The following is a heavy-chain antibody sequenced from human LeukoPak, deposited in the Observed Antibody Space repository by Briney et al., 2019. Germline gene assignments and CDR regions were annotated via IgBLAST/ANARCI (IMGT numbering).Heavy chain of an antibody. V-gene: IGHV1-69*13. Sequence: SVKVSCKASGGTFSSYAISWVRQAPGQGLEWMGGIIPIFGTANYARKFQGRVTITADESTSTAYMELSSLRSEDTAVYYCATNPRGGSGYSYGPFDYWGQGTLVTVSS. J-gene: IGHJ4*02. CDR3: ATNPRGGSGYSYGPFDY. D-gene: IGHD5-18*01. CDR2: IIPIFGTA. CDR1: GGTFSSYA.